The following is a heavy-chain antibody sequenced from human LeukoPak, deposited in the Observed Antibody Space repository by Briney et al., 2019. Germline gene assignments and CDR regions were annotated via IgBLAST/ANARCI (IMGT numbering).Heavy chain of an antibody. CDR1: GYSFTDYW. J-gene: IGHJ4*02. CDR2: IYPGDSDT. D-gene: IGHD5-18*01. V-gene: IGHV5-51*01. CDR3: ARTHSYGLSGPFDY. Sequence: GESLKISCKGSGYSFTDYWIAWVRQMPGKGLEWLGIIYPGDSDTRYSPSFQGHVTISADKSISTAYLQWSSLRASDTAMYYCARTHSYGLSGPFDYWGQGTLVTVSS.